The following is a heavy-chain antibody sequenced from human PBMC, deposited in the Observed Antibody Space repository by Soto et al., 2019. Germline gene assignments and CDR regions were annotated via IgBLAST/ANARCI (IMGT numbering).Heavy chain of an antibody. D-gene: IGHD3-22*01. V-gene: IGHV3-30-3*01. CDR1: GFTFSSYA. CDR3: ARDRGIVVVIWGFDY. J-gene: IGHJ4*02. Sequence: QVQLVESGGGVVQPGRSLRLSCAASGFTFSSYAMHGVRQAPGKGLEWVAVISYDGSNKYYADSVKGRFTISRDNSKNTLYLQMNSLRAEDTAVYYCARDRGIVVVIWGFDYWGQGTLVTVSS. CDR2: ISYDGSNK.